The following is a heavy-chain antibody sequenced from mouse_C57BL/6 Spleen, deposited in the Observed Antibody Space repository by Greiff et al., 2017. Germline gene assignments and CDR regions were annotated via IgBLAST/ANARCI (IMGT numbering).Heavy chain of an antibody. D-gene: IGHD1-1*01. CDR1: GYTFTSYW. Sequence: QVQLQQPGAELVKPGASVKLSCKASGYTFTSYWMHWVKQRPGRGLEWIGRIDPNSGGTKYNEKFKSKATLTVDKPSSTAYMQLISLTSEDSAVYYCGRFAGVAQYYFDYWGQGTTLTVSS. CDR2: IDPNSGGT. V-gene: IGHV1-72*01. CDR3: GRFAGVAQYYFDY. J-gene: IGHJ2*01.